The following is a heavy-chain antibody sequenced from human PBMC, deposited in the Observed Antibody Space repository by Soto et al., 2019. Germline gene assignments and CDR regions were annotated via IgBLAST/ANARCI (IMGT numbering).Heavy chain of an antibody. CDR1: GFTFSSYA. Sequence: GGSLRLSCAASGFTFSSYAMSWVRQAPGKGLEWVSAISGSGGSTYYADSVKGRFTISRDNSKNTLYLQMNSLRAEDTAVYYCATPGYYDSSCYPEGGDVHDIWRQGTMDTVSS. D-gene: IGHD3-22*01. J-gene: IGHJ3*02. V-gene: IGHV3-23*01. CDR3: ATPGYYDSSCYPEGGDVHDI. CDR2: ISGSGGST.